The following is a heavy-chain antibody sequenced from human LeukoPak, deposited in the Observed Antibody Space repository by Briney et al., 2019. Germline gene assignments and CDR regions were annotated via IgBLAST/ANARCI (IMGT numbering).Heavy chain of an antibody. CDR3: ARAPGGTYYYYYYMDV. D-gene: IGHD1-1*01. J-gene: IGHJ6*03. CDR1: GFTFSSYS. Sequence: GGSLRLSCAASGFTFSSYSMNWVRQAPGKGLEWVSYISSSSSTIYYADSVKGRFTISRDNAKNSLYLQMNSLGAEDTAVYYCARAPGGTYYYYYYMDVWGKGTTVTVSS. CDR2: ISSSSSTI. V-gene: IGHV3-48*01.